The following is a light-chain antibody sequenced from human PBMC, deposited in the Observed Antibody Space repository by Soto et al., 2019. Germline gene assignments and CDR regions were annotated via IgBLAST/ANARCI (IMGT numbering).Light chain of an antibody. V-gene: IGKV1-27*01. CDR2: ASS. CDR3: KKYDRVLFA. CDR1: QGISNY. J-gene: IGKJ3*01. Sequence: DKITCRASQGISNYLAWYQQKPGKVPKLLVYASSTLQSGVPSRFSVSGTGPPFTLTCSRLHPEDAASYYFKKYDRVLFAFGPGTKVDIK.